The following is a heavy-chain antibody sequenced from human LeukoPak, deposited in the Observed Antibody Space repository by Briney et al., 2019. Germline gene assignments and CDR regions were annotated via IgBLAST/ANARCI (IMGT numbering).Heavy chain of an antibody. V-gene: IGHV1-69*13. CDR2: IIPIFGTA. J-gene: IGHJ4*02. CDR3: ARDLYGSGSLHDY. D-gene: IGHD3-10*01. Sequence: GASVKVSCKASGGTFSSYATSWVRQAPGQGLEWMGGIIPIFGTANYAQKFQGRVTITADESTSTAYMELSSLRSEDTAVYYCARDLYGSGSLHDYWGQGTLVTVSS. CDR1: GGTFSSYA.